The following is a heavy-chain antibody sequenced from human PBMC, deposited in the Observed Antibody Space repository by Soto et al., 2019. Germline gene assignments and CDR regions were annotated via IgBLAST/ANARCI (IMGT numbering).Heavy chain of an antibody. CDR1: GFTVSTKY. J-gene: IGHJ6*03. D-gene: IGHD2-15*01. CDR2: IQSGGST. CDR3: TRDDVYCDGGGCYGVPMDV. Sequence: GGSLRLSCAASGFTVSTKYMSWVRQAPGKGLEWVSLIQSGGSTYYAGSVEGRFTISRDNSENMLFLQMNSLRVEDTAMYYCTRDDVYCDGGGCYGVPMDVWGKGTKVTVSS. V-gene: IGHV3-66*01.